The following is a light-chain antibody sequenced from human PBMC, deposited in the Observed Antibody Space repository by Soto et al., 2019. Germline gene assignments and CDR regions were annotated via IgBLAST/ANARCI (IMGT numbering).Light chain of an antibody. J-gene: IGKJ1*01. Sequence: EIVLTQSPGTLSLSPGERATLSCRASQSVSRNFLAWYQQKPGQAPRLLIYGASNRATGIPDRFSGSGSGTDFTLTISRLEPEDFEVYYCQQYGSIPRTFGQGTKVDIK. CDR1: QSVSRNF. V-gene: IGKV3-20*01. CDR2: GAS. CDR3: QQYGSIPRT.